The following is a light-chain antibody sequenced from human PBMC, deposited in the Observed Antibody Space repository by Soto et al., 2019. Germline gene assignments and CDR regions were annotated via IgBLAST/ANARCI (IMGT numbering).Light chain of an antibody. J-gene: IGKJ1*01. CDR2: GVS. CDR3: QQYNKWPKM. V-gene: IGKV3-20*01. CDR1: QSISRSF. Sequence: EIVLTQSPGTLSLSPGERATLSCRASQSISRSFLAWYQQKPGQAPRLLIYGVSSRAAGIPDRFSGSGSGTEFTLTISSLQSEDFAVYYCQQYNKWPKMFGQGTKVDIK.